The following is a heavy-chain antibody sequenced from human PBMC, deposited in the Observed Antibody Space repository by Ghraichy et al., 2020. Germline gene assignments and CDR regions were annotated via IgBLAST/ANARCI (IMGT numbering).Heavy chain of an antibody. CDR2: IYYSGST. CDR1: GGSISSSSYY. D-gene: IGHD4-17*01. Sequence: SETLSLTCTVSGGSISSSSYYWGWIRQPPGKGLEWIGSIYYSGSTYYNPSLKSRVTISVDTSKNQFSLKLSSVTAADTAVYYCARLNYGDRRAACFDYWGQGTLVTVSS. J-gene: IGHJ4*02. V-gene: IGHV4-39*01. CDR3: ARLNYGDRRAACFDY.